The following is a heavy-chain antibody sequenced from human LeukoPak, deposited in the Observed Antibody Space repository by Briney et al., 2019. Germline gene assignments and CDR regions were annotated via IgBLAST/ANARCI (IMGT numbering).Heavy chain of an antibody. D-gene: IGHD6-13*01. CDR1: VYTFTSYG. V-gene: IGHV1-46*01. CDR3: ARGSSSWYGLIWFDP. J-gene: IGHJ5*02. CDR2: INPSGGST. Sequence: ASVKVSFKATVYTFTSYGISWVRQAPGQGLELMGIINPSGGSTSYAQKFQGRVTMTRDMSTSTVYMELSSLRSEEPAVYYCARGSSSWYGLIWFDPWGQGNLVTVSP.